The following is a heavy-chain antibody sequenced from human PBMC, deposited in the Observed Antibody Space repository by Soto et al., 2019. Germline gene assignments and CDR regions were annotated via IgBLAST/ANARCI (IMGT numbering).Heavy chain of an antibody. CDR1: GFTFRRYA. D-gene: IGHD4-17*01. J-gene: IGHJ4*02. V-gene: IGHV3-30-3*01. Sequence: QVQLVEWGGGVVQPGRSLRLSCAASGFTFRRYAMHWVRQAPGKGLEWVAVMSYDGSNNYYADSVKGRFTISRDNSKNTLYLQMNSLRAEDTALYYCARESYGHQYFDYWGQGTLVTVSS. CDR2: MSYDGSNN. CDR3: ARESYGHQYFDY.